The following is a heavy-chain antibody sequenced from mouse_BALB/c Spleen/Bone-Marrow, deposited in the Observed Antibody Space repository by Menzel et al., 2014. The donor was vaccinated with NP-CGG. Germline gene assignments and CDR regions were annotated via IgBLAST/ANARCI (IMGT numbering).Heavy chain of an antibody. CDR1: GFTFRSYD. J-gene: IGHJ3*01. CDR3: ARSGDSSGYGFAY. V-gene: IGHV1S56*01. Sequence: QVQLQQSGPELVKPGALVKISCKASGFTFRSYDINWVKQRPGQGLEWIGWIYPGDGSTKYNEKFKGKATLTAGKSSSTAYMQLSSLTSDNSAVYFCARSGDSSGYGFAYWGQGTLVTVSA. D-gene: IGHD3-2*01. CDR2: IYPGDGST.